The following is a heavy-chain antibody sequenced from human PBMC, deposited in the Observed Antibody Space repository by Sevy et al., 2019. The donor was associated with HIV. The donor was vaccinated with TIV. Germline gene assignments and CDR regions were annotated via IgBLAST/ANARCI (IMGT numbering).Heavy chain of an antibody. V-gene: IGHV3-23*01. CDR1: GFTFSSYA. Sequence: QLGGSLRLSCAASGFTFSSYAMNWVRQAPGKGLEWVSGISSSGGNTYYADSVKGRFTISRDNSKNTLYLQMNSLRAEDTAVYYCAKDQDIMIGLFDYWGQGTLVTVSS. J-gene: IGHJ4*02. CDR3: AKDQDIMIGLFDY. D-gene: IGHD3-16*01. CDR2: ISSSGGNT.